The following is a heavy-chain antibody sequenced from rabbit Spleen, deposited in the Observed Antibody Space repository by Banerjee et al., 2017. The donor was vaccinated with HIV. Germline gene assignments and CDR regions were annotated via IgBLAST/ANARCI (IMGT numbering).Heavy chain of an antibody. V-gene: IGHV1S45*01. CDR2: IEAGSSGFT. J-gene: IGHJ6*01. CDR1: GFDFSNYG. CDR3: ARDTSSSFSSYGMDL. Sequence: QEQLVESGGGLVQPGGSLKLSCTASGFDFSNYGVTWVRQAPGKGLEWIACIEAGSSGFTYFANWAKGRFTISMTSSTTVTLQMTSLTAADTATYFCARDTSSSFSSYGMDLWGPGTLVTVS. D-gene: IGHD1-1*01.